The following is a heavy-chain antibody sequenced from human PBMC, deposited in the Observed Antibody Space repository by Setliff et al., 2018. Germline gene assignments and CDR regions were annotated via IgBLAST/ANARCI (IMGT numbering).Heavy chain of an antibody. V-gene: IGHV1-3*01. D-gene: IGHD3-3*01. CDR1: GGTFSSYA. CDR2: INAGNGNT. CDR3: ARDTYIGDFWSGYYIQGRFDP. Sequence: ASVKVSCKASGGTFSSYAMHWVRQAPGQRLEGMGWINAGNGNTEYSQKFQGRVTITRDTSANTAYMELSSLRSEDTAVYYCARDTYIGDFWSGYYIQGRFDPWGQGTLVTVSS. J-gene: IGHJ5*02.